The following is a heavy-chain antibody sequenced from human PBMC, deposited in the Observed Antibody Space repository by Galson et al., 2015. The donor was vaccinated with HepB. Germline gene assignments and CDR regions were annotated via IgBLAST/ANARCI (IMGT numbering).Heavy chain of an antibody. D-gene: IGHD4-11*01. V-gene: IGHV3-64D*06. Sequence: SLRLSCAASGFTFTSVAMHWVRQAPGKGLEYVSAISNDGGSTYYADSVKGRFTISRDNSKNTLYLQMSSLRAEDTAIYYCVKDESNTWYPGLDYWGQGTLVAVSS. J-gene: IGHJ4*02. CDR2: ISNDGGST. CDR1: GFTFTSVA. CDR3: VKDESNTWYPGLDY.